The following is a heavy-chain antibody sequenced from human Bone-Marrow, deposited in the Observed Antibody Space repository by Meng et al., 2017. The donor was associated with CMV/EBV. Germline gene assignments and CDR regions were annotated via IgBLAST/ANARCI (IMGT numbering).Heavy chain of an antibody. CDR3: ARRDSSNWSDY. V-gene: IGHV4-39*01. CDR2: IYYSGST. J-gene: IGHJ5*01. CDR1: GGSISSSSYY. Sequence: SETLSLTFTVSGGSISSSSYYWGWIRQPPGKGLEWIGSIYYSGSTYYNPSRKSRVTTSVDTSKNRFSLKLSSVSAADTDVNYCARRDSSNWSDYWGQGTLVTVSS. D-gene: IGHD6-19*01.